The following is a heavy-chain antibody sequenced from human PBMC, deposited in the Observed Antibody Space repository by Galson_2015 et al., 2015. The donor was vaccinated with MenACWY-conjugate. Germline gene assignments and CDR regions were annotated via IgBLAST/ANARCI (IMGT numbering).Heavy chain of an antibody. Sequence: PALVKPTQTLTLTCTFSGFSLSTSGMRVNWVRQPPGKALEWLARIGWDDDKLYNTSLRTRLTISKDTSKNQVVLTMTNMDPVDTATYYCVRTSYCSGGRCYSPFDFWGQGTLVTVSS. V-gene: IGHV2-70*04. CDR2: IGWDDDK. D-gene: IGHD2-15*01. CDR3: VRTSYCSGGRCYSPFDF. CDR1: GFSLSTSGMR. J-gene: IGHJ4*02.